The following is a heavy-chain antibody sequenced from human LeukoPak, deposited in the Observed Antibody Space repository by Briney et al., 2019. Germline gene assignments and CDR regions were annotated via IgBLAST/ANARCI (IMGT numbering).Heavy chain of an antibody. Sequence: ASVKVSCKASGYTFTGYYIHWMRQAPGQGLEWMGWINPNSGGTNYAQKFQGRVTMTRDTSISTAYMELSRLRSDDTAVFYCAKALESYYYDESYPDYWGQGTLVTVSS. CDR1: GYTFTGYY. J-gene: IGHJ4*02. CDR2: INPNSGGT. V-gene: IGHV1-2*02. D-gene: IGHD3-22*01. CDR3: AKALESYYYDESYPDY.